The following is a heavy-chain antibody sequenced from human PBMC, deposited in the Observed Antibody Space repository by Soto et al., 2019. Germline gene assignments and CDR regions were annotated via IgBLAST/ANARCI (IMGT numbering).Heavy chain of an antibody. J-gene: IGHJ4*02. CDR3: VKVYSSWSYFPEY. Sequence: EVQLLESGGGLVQPGGSLRLSCAASGFTFSNYAMGWVRQTPGKGLEWFSAISARGDSTYYEESVKGRFTISRDNSRNTLYLQMNSLRAQDTAVYSCVKVYSSWSYFPEYWGQGTLVTVSS. CDR1: GFTFSNYA. D-gene: IGHD3-22*01. CDR2: ISARGDST. V-gene: IGHV3-23*01.